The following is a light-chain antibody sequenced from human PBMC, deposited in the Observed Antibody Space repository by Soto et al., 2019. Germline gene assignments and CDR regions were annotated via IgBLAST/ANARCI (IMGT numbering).Light chain of an antibody. CDR2: DAS. J-gene: IGKJ2*01. CDR1: QSVGTF. V-gene: IGKV3-11*01. CDR3: QHRTNWPRT. Sequence: EIVLTQSPATLSLSPGERATLSCRASQSVGTFLAWYQQKPGQAPRLLIYDASNRATGIPARFSGTGSGTDFALTISSVETEEFAVYYCQHRTNWPRTFGQGTKLDIK.